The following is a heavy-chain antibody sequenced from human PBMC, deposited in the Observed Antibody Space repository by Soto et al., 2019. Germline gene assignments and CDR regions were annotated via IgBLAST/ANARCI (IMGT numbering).Heavy chain of an antibody. CDR1: GFPFSIYS. J-gene: IGHJ4*02. V-gene: IGHV3-48*02. CDR3: ARSVEGHFDY. Sequence: EVQLVESGGGLVQPGGSLRLTCVASGFPFSIYSMNWVRQAPGKGLEWSSYITSDTNTIKYADSVKGRFTISRDNAKNLVYLQVNGLRDADTAVYFCARSVEGHFDYWGQGTVVTVSS. D-gene: IGHD6-19*01. CDR2: ITSDTNTI.